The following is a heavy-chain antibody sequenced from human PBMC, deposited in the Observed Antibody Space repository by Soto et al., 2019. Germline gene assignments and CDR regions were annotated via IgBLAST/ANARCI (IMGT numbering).Heavy chain of an antibody. CDR1: GGSISSGDYY. D-gene: IGHD1-20*01. CDR3: ARETVYYYFDY. CDR2: IYYSGST. Sequence: LSLTCTVSGGSISSGDYYWSWIRQPPGKGLEWIGYIYYSGSTYYNPSLKSRVTISVDTSKNQFSLKLSSVTAADTAVYYCARETVYYYFDYWGQGTLVTVSS. V-gene: IGHV4-30-4*01. J-gene: IGHJ4*02.